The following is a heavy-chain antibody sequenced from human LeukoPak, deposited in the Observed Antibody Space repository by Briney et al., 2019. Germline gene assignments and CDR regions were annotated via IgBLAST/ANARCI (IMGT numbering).Heavy chain of an antibody. CDR1: GFTFSSYA. J-gene: IGHJ4*02. V-gene: IGHV3-23*01. CDR3: ARRTSYYFPY. D-gene: IGHD1/OR15-1a*01. CDR2: ITGSGDST. Sequence: PGGSLRLPCAASGFTFSSYAMSWVRQAPGKGLEWVSTITGSGDSTDYADSVKGRFTISRDNAKNTLYLQMNSLRVEDTAVYYCARRTSYYFPYWGQGALVTVSS.